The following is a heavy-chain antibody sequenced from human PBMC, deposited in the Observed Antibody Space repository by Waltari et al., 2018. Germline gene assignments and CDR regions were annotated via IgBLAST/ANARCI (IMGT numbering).Heavy chain of an antibody. CDR1: GFTFSSYS. CDR3: ARGPAYYDFWSGYPYFDY. V-gene: IGHV3-48*04. D-gene: IGHD3-3*01. CDR2: ISSSSSTI. J-gene: IGHJ4*02. Sequence: EVQLVESGGGLVQPGGSLRLSCAASGFTFSSYSMNWVRQAPGKGLEWVSYISSSSSTIYYADSVKGRFTISRDNAKNSLYLQMNSLRAEDTAVYYCARGPAYYDFWSGYPYFDYWGQGTLVTVSS.